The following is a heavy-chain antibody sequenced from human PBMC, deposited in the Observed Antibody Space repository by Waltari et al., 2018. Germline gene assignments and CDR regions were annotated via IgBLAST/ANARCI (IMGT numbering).Heavy chain of an antibody. CDR2: INHSGST. Sequence: QVQLQQWGAGLLKPSETLSLTCAVYGGSFSGYYWSWIRQPPGKGLEWIGEINHSGSTNYNPSLKSRVTISVDTSKNQFSLKLSSVTAADTAVYYCARVVVVVVAATFYYYYGMDVWGQGTTVTVSS. V-gene: IGHV4-34*01. CDR1: GGSFSGYY. CDR3: ARVVVVVVAATFYYYYGMDV. D-gene: IGHD2-15*01. J-gene: IGHJ6*02.